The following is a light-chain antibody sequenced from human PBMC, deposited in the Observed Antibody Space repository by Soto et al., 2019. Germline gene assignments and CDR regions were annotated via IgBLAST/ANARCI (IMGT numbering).Light chain of an antibody. CDR3: QQYYNTAA. J-gene: IGKJ1*01. CDR1: QSVLYSSNNKNY. V-gene: IGKV4-1*01. CDR2: WAS. Sequence: DIVMTQSPDSLAVSLGERATINCKSSQSVLYSSNNKNYLAWYQQKPGQPPRLLIYWASTRESGVPDRFSGSGSGTDFTLTISSLQVEDVAVYYCQQYYNTAAFGQGTKVEIK.